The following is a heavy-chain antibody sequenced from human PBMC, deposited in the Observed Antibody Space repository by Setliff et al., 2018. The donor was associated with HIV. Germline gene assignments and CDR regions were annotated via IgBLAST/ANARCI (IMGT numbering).Heavy chain of an antibody. CDR2: IYDSGSA. J-gene: IGHJ6*04. CDR1: GGPISSYY. V-gene: IGHV4-59*01. D-gene: IGHD2-2*01. CDR3: ARVDYYCSSTSCPAGPAHMDV. Sequence: PSETLSLTCTVSGGPISSYYWSWIRQPPGKGLEWIGFIYDSGSANYNPSLKSRVTISVDTSKNQFSLKLSSVTAADTAVYYCARVDYYCSSTSCPAGPAHMDVWGKGTTVTVSS.